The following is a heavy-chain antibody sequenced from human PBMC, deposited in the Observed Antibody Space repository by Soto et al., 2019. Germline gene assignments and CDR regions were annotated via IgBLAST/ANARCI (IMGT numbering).Heavy chain of an antibody. CDR1: GFLFDTYG. Sequence: VQLVESGGGVVQPGRSLRLSCVASGFLFDTYGMHVVRKTPGKGLEWVAIISYDGSHKEYADSVKGRFAIDRDNSENTLYRQMNNLGVEDTALYYFATSAHSDHWGQGTQVTVSS. CDR3: ATSAHSDH. CDR2: ISYDGSHK. D-gene: IGHD1-26*01. J-gene: IGHJ4*02. V-gene: IGHV3-30*03.